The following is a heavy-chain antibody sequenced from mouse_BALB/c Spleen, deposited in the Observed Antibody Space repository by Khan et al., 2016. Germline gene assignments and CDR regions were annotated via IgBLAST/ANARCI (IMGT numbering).Heavy chain of an antibody. V-gene: IGHV1-77*01. Sequence: QVQLKQSGPELVKPGASVKMSCKASGYTFTEYVISWVKQRSGQGLEWIGEIFPGSDSTYYNENFKGKATLTADKSSETVYMQLSSLTSEDSAVYFCARSWDYWGQGTSVTVSS. J-gene: IGHJ4*01. CDR1: GYTFTEYV. CDR2: IFPGSDST. CDR3: ARSWDY.